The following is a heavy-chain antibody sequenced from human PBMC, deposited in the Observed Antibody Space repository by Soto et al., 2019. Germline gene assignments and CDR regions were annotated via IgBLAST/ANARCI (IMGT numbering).Heavy chain of an antibody. CDR1: GFTFISYA. CDR2: ISGSGGST. CDR3: AKELAYSYGYGPEVDY. D-gene: IGHD5-18*01. J-gene: IGHJ4*02. Sequence: EVQLLESGGGLVQPGGSLRLSCAASGFTFISYAMSWVRQAPGKGLEWVSAISGSGGSTYYADSVKGRFTISRDNYKNTLYLQMNSLRAEDTAVYYCAKELAYSYGYGPEVDYWGQGTLVTVSS. V-gene: IGHV3-23*01.